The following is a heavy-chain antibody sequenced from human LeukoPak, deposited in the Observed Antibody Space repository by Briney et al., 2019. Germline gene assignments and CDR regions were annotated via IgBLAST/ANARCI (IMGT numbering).Heavy chain of an antibody. Sequence: PGGSLRLSCAASGFTFSSYATSWVRQAPGKGLEWVSAISGSGGSTYYADSVKGRFTISRDNSKNTLYLQMNSLRAEDTAVYYCAKDRGHSSSWYLDYWGQGTLVTVSS. J-gene: IGHJ4*02. D-gene: IGHD6-13*01. CDR2: ISGSGGST. CDR1: GFTFSSYA. V-gene: IGHV3-23*01. CDR3: AKDRGHSSSWYLDY.